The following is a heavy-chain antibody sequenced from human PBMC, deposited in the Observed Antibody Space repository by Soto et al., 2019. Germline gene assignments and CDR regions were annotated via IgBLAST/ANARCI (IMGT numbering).Heavy chain of an antibody. Sequence: PGGSLRLSCAASGFTFSSYAMSWVRQAPGKGLEWVSAISGSGGSTYYADSVKGRFTISRDNSKNTLYLQMNSLRAEDTAVYYCAKDRRWLQFGYRQYHFAYRGQRTPVTVSS. V-gene: IGHV3-23*01. D-gene: IGHD5-12*01. J-gene: IGHJ4*02. CDR1: GFTFSSYA. CDR3: AKDRRWLQFGYRQYHFAY. CDR2: ISGSGGST.